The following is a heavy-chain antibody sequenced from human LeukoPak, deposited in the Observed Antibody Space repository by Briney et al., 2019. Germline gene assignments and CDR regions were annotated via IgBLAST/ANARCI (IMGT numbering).Heavy chain of an antibody. CDR3: ARASRCSGMVHY. V-gene: IGHV1-8*03. CDR2: MNPNSGNT. CDR1: GYTFTSYD. Sequence: ASVKVSCKASGYTFTSYDINWVRQATGQGLEWMGWMNPNSGNTGYAQKFQGRVTITRNTSISTAYMELSSLRSEDTAVYYCARASRCSGMVHYWGQGTLVTVSS. J-gene: IGHJ4*02. D-gene: IGHD1-26*01.